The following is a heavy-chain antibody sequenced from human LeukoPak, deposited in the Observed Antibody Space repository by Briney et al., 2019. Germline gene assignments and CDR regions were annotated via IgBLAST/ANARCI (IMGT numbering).Heavy chain of an antibody. CDR2: ISGSGGST. D-gene: IGHD3-10*01. V-gene: IGHV3-23*01. CDR1: GFTFRTYA. J-gene: IGHJ4*02. Sequence: GGSLRLSCAASGFTFRTYAMNWVRQAPGKGLEWVSGISGSGGSTYYAECVRGRFPISRDNSKNTLYLQLNSLRAEDTPVYYCARDLRGSGNPYTLDYWGQATLVTVPS. CDR3: ARDLRGSGNPYTLDY.